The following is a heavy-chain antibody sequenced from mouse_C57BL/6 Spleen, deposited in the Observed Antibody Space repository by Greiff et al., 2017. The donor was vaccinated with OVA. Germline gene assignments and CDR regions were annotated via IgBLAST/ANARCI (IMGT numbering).Heavy chain of an antibody. CDR2: INPSSGYT. V-gene: IGHV1-4*01. D-gene: IGHD4-1*01. Sequence: QVQLQQSGAELARPGASVKMSCKASGYTFTSYTMHWVKQRPGQGLEWIGYINPSSGYTKYNQKFKDKATLTADKSSSTAYMQLSSLTSEDSAVYYCAREGELTGTWFAYWGQGTLVTVSA. CDR3: AREGELTGTWFAY. CDR1: GYTFTSYT. J-gene: IGHJ3*01.